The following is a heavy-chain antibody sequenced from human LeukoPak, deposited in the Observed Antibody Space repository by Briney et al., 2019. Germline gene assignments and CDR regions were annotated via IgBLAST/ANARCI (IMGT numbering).Heavy chain of an antibody. CDR3: AKDLNSSGWYRRTPFDY. J-gene: IGHJ4*02. CDR1: GFTLSSYG. V-gene: IGHV3-30*18. CDR2: ISYDGNYK. Sequence: QAGGSLRLSCAASGFTLSSYGMHWVRQAPGKGLEWVAVISYDGNYKYYADSVKGRFTISRDNSQNTLYLEMNSLRAEDTAVYYCAKDLNSSGWYRRTPFDYWGQGTLVTVSS. D-gene: IGHD6-19*01.